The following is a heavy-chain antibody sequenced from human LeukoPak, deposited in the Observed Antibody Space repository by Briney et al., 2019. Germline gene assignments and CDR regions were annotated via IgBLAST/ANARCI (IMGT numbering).Heavy chain of an antibody. CDR2: ISYDGSNK. D-gene: IGHD3-3*01. Sequence: GRSLRLSCAASGFTFSSYGMHWVRQAPGKGLEWVAVISYDGSNKYYADSVKGRFTISRDNSKNTLYLQMNSLRAEDTAVYYCARDGGLEGDAFDIWGQGTMVTVSS. V-gene: IGHV3-30*03. CDR3: ARDGGLEGDAFDI. J-gene: IGHJ3*02. CDR1: GFTFSSYG.